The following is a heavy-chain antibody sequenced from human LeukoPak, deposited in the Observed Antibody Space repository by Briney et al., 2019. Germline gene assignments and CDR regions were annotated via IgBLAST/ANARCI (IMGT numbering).Heavy chain of an antibody. CDR3: ARVRVFRGNYYYYGMDV. D-gene: IGHD3-10*01. CDR1: GGSISSHY. Sequence: SETLSLTCTGSGGSISSHYWSWIRQPPGKGLEWIGEINHSGSTNYNPSLKSRVTISVDTSKNQFSLKLSSVTAADTAVYYCARVRVFRGNYYYYGMDVWGQGTTVTVSS. CDR2: INHSGST. J-gene: IGHJ6*02. V-gene: IGHV4-34*01.